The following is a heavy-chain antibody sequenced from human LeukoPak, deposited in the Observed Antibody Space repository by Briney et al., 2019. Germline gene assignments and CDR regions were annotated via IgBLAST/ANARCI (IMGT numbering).Heavy chain of an antibody. CDR1: GVSIRSNY. CDR2: VFYSGYT. Sequence: SETLSLTCTVSGVSIRSNYWRWIRQPPGKGLEWIGYVFYSGYTTYNPSLKSRVTISVDTSKNQFSLKLRSVTAADTAVYYCAADTAIVTGYFDLWGRGTLVTVSS. D-gene: IGHD5-18*01. V-gene: IGHV4-59*01. CDR3: AADTAIVTGYFDL. J-gene: IGHJ2*01.